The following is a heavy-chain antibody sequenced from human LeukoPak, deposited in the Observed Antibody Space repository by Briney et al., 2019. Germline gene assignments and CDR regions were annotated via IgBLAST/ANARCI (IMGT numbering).Heavy chain of an antibody. D-gene: IGHD6-19*01. V-gene: IGHV3-21*01. J-gene: IGHJ4*02. CDR3: AREVGSGWSYYFDY. CDR1: GHTFRSYS. CDR2: ISSSSSDI. Sequence: GGSLRLSCAASGHTFRSYSKNWVREAPGEGVEWVSSISSSSSDIYYADSVKGRFTISRDNAKNSLYLQMNSLRAEDTAVYYCAREVGSGWSYYFDYWGQGTLVTVSS.